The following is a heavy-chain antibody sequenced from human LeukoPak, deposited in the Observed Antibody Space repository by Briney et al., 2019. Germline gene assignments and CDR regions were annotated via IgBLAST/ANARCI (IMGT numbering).Heavy chain of an antibody. CDR1: GYTFTSYG. CDR3: ARDGVVVITTAWFDP. CDR2: ISAYNGNT. J-gene: IGHJ5*02. Sequence: ASVEVSCKASGYTFTSYGISWVRQAPGQGLEWMGRISAYNGNTNYAQKLQGRVTMTTDTSTSTAYMELRSLRSDDTAVYYCARDGVVVITTAWFDPWGQGTLVTVSS. V-gene: IGHV1-18*01. D-gene: IGHD3-22*01.